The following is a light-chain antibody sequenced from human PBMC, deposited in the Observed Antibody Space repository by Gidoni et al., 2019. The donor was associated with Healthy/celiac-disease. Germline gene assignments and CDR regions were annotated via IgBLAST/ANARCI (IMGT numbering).Light chain of an antibody. J-gene: IGKJ3*01. Sequence: DIVFTPSPAPLSLSPGERATLSCRASPSVSSYLAWYQQKPGQAPRLLIYDASNRATGIPARFSGSGSGTDFTLTISSLEPEDFAVYYWQQRSNWPPFTFGPGTKVDIK. CDR3: QQRSNWPPFT. V-gene: IGKV3-11*01. CDR1: PSVSSY. CDR2: DAS.